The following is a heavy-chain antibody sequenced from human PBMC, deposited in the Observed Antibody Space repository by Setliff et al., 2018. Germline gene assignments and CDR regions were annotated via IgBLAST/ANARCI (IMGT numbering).Heavy chain of an antibody. CDR3: ARALYPSSFIGHNWYKRFDY. V-gene: IGHV5-51*01. CDR1: ASTFSNYW. CDR2: IYPDDSDT. J-gene: IGHJ4*02. D-gene: IGHD1-20*01. Sequence: GESLKISCKDSASTFSNYWIVWVRQMPGKGLEWMGMIYPDDSDTKYHPSFQGQVTISADKSISTAYLQWSSLKASDTAMYYCARALYPSSFIGHNWYKRFDYWGQGTLVTVSS.